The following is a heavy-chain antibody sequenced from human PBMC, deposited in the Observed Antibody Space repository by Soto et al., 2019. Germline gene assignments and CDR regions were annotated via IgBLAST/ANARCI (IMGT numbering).Heavy chain of an antibody. Sequence: QVQLQESGPGLVKPSETLSLTCTVSGGSISSYYWSWIRQPPGKGLEWIGYIYYSGSTTYNPSLKSRVTISLDTSKNQFSLKLSSVTAADTAVYYCARHRYSSGWDDAFDIWGQGTMVTVSS. CDR2: IYYSGST. V-gene: IGHV4-59*08. J-gene: IGHJ3*02. CDR1: GGSISSYY. CDR3: ARHRYSSGWDDAFDI. D-gene: IGHD6-19*01.